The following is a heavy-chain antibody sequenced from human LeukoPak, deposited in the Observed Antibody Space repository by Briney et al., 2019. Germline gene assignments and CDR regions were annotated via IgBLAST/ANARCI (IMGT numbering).Heavy chain of an antibody. CDR1: GFTFSSYA. V-gene: IGHV3-23*01. CDR2: ISGSGGST. Sequence: GGSPRLSCAASGFTFSSYAMSWVRQAPGKGLEWVSAISGSGGSTYYADSVKGRFTISRDNSKNTLYLQMNSLRAEDTALYYCAKGTYSAYNSGCAYWGQGTLDTVSS. J-gene: IGHJ4*02. D-gene: IGHD5-12*01. CDR3: AKGTYSAYNSGCAY.